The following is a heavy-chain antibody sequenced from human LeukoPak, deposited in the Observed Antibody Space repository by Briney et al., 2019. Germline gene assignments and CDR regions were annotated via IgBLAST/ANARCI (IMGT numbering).Heavy chain of an antibody. CDR2: IWYDGSNK. CDR1: GFTFSNYG. Sequence: GGSLRLSCAASGFTFSNYGMHWVRQAPGKGLEWVAIIWYDGSNKYYADSVKGRFTISRDKSKNTLYLQMNSLRVEDTAIYYCATVRGSSGTYYIDYWGQGTLVTVSS. V-gene: IGHV3-33*01. D-gene: IGHD3-10*01. CDR3: ATVRGSSGTYYIDY. J-gene: IGHJ4*02.